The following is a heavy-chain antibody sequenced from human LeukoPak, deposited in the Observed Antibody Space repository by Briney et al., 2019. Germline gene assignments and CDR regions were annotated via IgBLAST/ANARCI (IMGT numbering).Heavy chain of an antibody. Sequence: PSETLSLTCTVSGGSISSSSYYWGWIRQPPGKGLEWIGSIYYSGSTYYNPSLKSRVTISVDTSKNQFSLKLSSVTAADTAVYYCARDPGGVDAFDIWGQGTMVTVSS. J-gene: IGHJ3*02. V-gene: IGHV4-39*07. CDR1: GGSISSSSYY. CDR3: ARDPGGVDAFDI. CDR2: IYYSGST.